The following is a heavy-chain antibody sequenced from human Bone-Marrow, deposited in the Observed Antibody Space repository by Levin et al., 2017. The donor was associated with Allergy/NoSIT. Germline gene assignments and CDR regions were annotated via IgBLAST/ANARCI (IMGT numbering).Heavy chain of an antibody. CDR3: ARTYCDTTTCQYYYHYYGMDV. J-gene: IGHJ6*02. D-gene: IGHD2-2*01. V-gene: IGHV3-30*04. CDR1: GFTFSNYA. CDR2: ISDDGTNK. Sequence: AGGSLRLSCAASGFTFSNYAVHWVRQAPGKGLEWVAVISDDGTNKYYADSVKGRFTVSRDNSKNTLSLQMNSLRAEDTAIYYCARTYCDTTTCQYYYHYYGMDVWGQGTTVTVSS.